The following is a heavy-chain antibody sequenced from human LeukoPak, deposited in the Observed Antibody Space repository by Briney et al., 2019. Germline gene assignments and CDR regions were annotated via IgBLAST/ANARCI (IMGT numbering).Heavy chain of an antibody. J-gene: IGHJ3*02. CDR2: IYHSGST. V-gene: IGHV4-4*02. CDR3: ARDHPNYYDSSGYWSHDAFDI. D-gene: IGHD3-22*01. CDR1: GGSISSSNW. Sequence: PSETLSLTCAVSGGSISSSNWWSWVHQPPGKGLEWIGEIYHSGSTNYNPSLKSRVTISVDKSKNQFSLKLSSVTAADTAVYYCARDHPNYYDSSGYWSHDAFDIWGQGTMVTVSS.